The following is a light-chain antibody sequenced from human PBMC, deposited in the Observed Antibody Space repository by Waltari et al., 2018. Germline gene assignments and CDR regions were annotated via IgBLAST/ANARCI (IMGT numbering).Light chain of an antibody. CDR3: QAWDTSTYV. Sequence: SYDLTQPPSVSVSPGQTASITCSVDKLGDKFVCWYQQKPGLSPVLAIYQDTMLPSGIPDRFSGSISENTATLTVSGTQAVDEADYYCQAWDTSTYVFGSGTRVTVL. J-gene: IGLJ1*01. CDR2: QDT. V-gene: IGLV3-1*01. CDR1: KLGDKF.